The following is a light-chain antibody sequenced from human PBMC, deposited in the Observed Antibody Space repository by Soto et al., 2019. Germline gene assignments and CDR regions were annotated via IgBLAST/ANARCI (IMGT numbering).Light chain of an antibody. CDR2: QAS. Sequence: DIQMTQSPSTLSASVGDRVTITCRASQSISSWLAWYQQRPGQAPKVLIYQASTLQSGVPSRFSGSGSGTEFTLTISSLQTDDSATYYCQHCGASWTFGQGTKVEIK. CDR1: QSISSW. V-gene: IGKV1-5*03. CDR3: QHCGASWT. J-gene: IGKJ1*01.